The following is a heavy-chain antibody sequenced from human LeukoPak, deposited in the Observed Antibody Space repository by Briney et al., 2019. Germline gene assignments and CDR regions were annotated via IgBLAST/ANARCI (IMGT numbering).Heavy chain of an antibody. J-gene: IGHJ4*02. Sequence: SETLSLTCTVSGGSISSYYWSWIRQPPGKGLEWIGDIYYSGSTNYNPSLKSRVTISVDTSKNQFSLRLSSVTAADTAVYYSTRLASGSYGPLTPFDYWGQGTLVTVSS. CDR2: IYYSGST. CDR3: TRLASGSYGPLTPFDY. V-gene: IGHV4-59*08. D-gene: IGHD1-26*01. CDR1: GGSISSYY.